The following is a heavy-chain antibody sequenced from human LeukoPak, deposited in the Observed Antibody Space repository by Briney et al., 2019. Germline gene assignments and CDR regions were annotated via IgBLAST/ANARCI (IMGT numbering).Heavy chain of an antibody. J-gene: IGHJ4*02. V-gene: IGHV4-34*01. D-gene: IGHD3-10*01. CDR2: INHSGST. CDR3: AREPAFGELSFFDY. Sequence: PSETLSLTCAVYGGSFSGYYWSWTRQPPGKGLEWIGEINHSGSTNYNPSLKSRVTISVDTSKNQFSLKLSSVTAADTAVYYCAREPAFGELSFFDYWGQGTLVTVSS. CDR1: GGSFSGYY.